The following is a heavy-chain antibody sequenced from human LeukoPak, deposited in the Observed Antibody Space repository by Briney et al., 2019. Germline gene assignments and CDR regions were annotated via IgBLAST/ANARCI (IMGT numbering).Heavy chain of an antibody. Sequence: PGGSLRLSCAASGFTFSSYSMNGVRQAPGKGLEWVSSISSSSSYIYYADSVKGRFTISRDNAKNSLYLQMNSLRAEDTAVYYCAREIDFDWLLSYYFDYWGQGTLVTVSS. CDR2: ISSSSSYI. CDR1: GFTFSSYS. J-gene: IGHJ4*02. CDR3: AREIDFDWLLSYYFDY. D-gene: IGHD3-9*01. V-gene: IGHV3-21*01.